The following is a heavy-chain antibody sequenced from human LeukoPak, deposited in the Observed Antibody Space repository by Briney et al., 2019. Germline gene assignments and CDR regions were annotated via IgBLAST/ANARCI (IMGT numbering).Heavy chain of an antibody. D-gene: IGHD3-16*01. Sequence: PGGSLRLSCAASGCTFSSYAMSWVRQAPGQGLGWVSGISGSCGGRYYADSVKGRFTISRDNSKNTLYLQMNNLRAEDTAVYYCAKGVDASGIYYYFYMDVWGKGTTVTVSS. V-gene: IGHV3-23*01. CDR1: GCTFSSYA. J-gene: IGHJ6*03. CDR2: ISGSCGGR. CDR3: AKGVDASGIYYYFYMDV.